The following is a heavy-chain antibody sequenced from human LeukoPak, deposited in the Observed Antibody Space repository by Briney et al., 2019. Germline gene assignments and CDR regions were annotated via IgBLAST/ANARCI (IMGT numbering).Heavy chain of an antibody. CDR2: INHSGST. J-gene: IGHJ4*02. Sequence: SETLSLTCAVYGGSFSGYYWSWIRQPPGKGLEWIGEINHSGSTNYNPSLKSRVTISVDTSKNQFSLRLSSVTAADTAVYYCARGGMYYYDSSGYYRCLVYWGQGTLVTVSS. CDR1: GGSFSGYY. CDR3: ARGGMYYYDSSGYYRCLVY. D-gene: IGHD3-22*01. V-gene: IGHV4-34*01.